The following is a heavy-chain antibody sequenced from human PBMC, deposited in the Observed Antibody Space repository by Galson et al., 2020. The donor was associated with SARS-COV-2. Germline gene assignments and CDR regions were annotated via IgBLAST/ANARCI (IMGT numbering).Heavy chain of an antibody. CDR1: GFTFISYA. Sequence: GESLKISCAASGFTFISYAMHWVRQAPGKGLEWVAVTSYDGSSNYYADSVKGRFTVSRDNFKNSLFLQMSGLRAEDTAVYYCARDGLGSTYYFDYWGQGTLVTVSS. J-gene: IGHJ4*02. V-gene: IGHV3-30-3*01. CDR3: ARDGLGSTYYFDY. D-gene: IGHD1-26*01. CDR2: TSYDGSSN.